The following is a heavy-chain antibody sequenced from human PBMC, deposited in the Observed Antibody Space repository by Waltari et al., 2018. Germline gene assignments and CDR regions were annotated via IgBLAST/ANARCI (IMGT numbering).Heavy chain of an antibody. CDR2: MGRSGSYI. J-gene: IGHJ6*03. CDR1: GFTLSGYS. Sequence: EVQLVESGGGLVEPGGSLRLSCAASGFTLSGYSLTWVRQARGKWLEWVSSMGRSGSYIYYADSVKGRFTIVRDNAENSVSLQMDSLRVEDTATYYCAREDPRNIYYYYMDVWGKGTTVTVS. D-gene: IGHD2-15*01. CDR3: AREDPRNIYYYYMDV. V-gene: IGHV3-21*02.